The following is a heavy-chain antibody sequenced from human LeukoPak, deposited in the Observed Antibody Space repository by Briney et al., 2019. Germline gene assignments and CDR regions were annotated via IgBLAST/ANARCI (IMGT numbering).Heavy chain of an antibody. CDR2: IKQDGSEK. V-gene: IGHV3-7*01. J-gene: IGHJ4*02. Sequence: PGGSLRLSCAASGFTFSSYWMSWVRQAPGKGLEWVANIKQDGSEKYYVDSVKGRFTISRDNAKNSLYLQVNSLRAEDTAVYYCARDRYRWVAAAGHPIYFDYWGQGTLVTVSS. D-gene: IGHD6-13*01. CDR3: ARDRYRWVAAAGHPIYFDY. CDR1: GFTFSSYW.